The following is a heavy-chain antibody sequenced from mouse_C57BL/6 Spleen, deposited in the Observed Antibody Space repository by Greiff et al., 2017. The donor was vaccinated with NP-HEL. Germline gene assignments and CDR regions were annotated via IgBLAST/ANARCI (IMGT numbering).Heavy chain of an antibody. CDR1: GYAFSSSW. J-gene: IGHJ1*03. Sequence: QVQLQQSGPELVKPGASVKISCKASGYAFSSSWMNWVKQRPGKGLEWIGRIYPGDGDTTSTGTVKGKATLTADKSSSTAYMQLSSLTSEDSAVYVCARERNYYGSSYGYFDVWGTGTTVTVSS. CDR2: IYPGDGDT. D-gene: IGHD1-1*01. V-gene: IGHV1-82*01. CDR3: ARERNYYGSSYGYFDV.